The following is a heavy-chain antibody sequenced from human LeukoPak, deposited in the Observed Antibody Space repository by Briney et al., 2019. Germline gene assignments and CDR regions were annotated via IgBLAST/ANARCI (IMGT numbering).Heavy chain of an antibody. CDR3: ARGTTDIVADISDAFDI. Sequence: PGGSLRLSCAASGFNFSAFAMHWVRQAPGKGLEWVAAISYDARNKYYAVSVRGRFTISRDNSRNTLFLQLNSLKAEDTAVYFCARGTTDIVADISDAFDIWGQGSVVTVSS. D-gene: IGHD5-12*01. CDR1: GFNFSAFA. V-gene: IGHV3-30*04. CDR2: ISYDARNK. J-gene: IGHJ3*02.